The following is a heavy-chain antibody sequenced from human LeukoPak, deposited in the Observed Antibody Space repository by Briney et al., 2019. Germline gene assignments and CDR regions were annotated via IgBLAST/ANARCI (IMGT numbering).Heavy chain of an antibody. CDR1: GYSFTSYW. Sequence: GESLKISCKGSGYSFTSYWIGWVRQMPGKGLEWMGIIYPGDSDTRYSPSFQGQVTISADKSISTAYLQWSSLKASDTAMYYCARQGLPYDIFIGTDAENWFDPWGQGTLVTVSS. J-gene: IGHJ5*02. V-gene: IGHV5-51*01. CDR3: ARQGLPYDIFIGTDAENWFDP. CDR2: IYPGDSDT. D-gene: IGHD3-9*01.